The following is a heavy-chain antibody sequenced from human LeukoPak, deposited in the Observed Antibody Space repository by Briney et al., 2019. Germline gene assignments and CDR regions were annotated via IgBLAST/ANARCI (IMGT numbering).Heavy chain of an antibody. CDR2: INPNSGGT. V-gene: IGHV1-2*02. CDR1: GYTFTGYY. CDR3: ARGEGDWYYGSSGYFVY. D-gene: IGHD3-22*01. J-gene: IGHJ4*02. Sequence: ASVKVSCKASGYTFTGYYMHWVRQAPGQGLEWMGWINPNSGGTNYAQKFQGRVTITRNTSISTAYMELSSLRSEDTAVYYCARGEGDWYYGSSGYFVYWGQGTLVTVSS.